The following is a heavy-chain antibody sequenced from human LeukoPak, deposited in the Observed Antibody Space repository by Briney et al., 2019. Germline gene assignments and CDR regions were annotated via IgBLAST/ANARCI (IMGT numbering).Heavy chain of an antibody. CDR3: ARDRGGATSPSGY. D-gene: IGHD1-26*01. CDR2: INPSGGST. J-gene: IGHJ4*02. V-gene: IGHV1-46*03. Sequence: ASVKVSCKASGYAFTSYYMHWVRQAPGQGLEWMGIINPSGGSTSYAQKFQGRVTMTRDTSTGTVYMELSSLRSEDTAVYYCARDRGGATSPSGYWGQGTLVTVSS. CDR1: GYAFTSYY.